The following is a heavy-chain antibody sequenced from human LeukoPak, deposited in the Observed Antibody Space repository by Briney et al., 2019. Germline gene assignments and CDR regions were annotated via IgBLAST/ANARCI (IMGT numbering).Heavy chain of an antibody. Sequence: GASVKVSCKASGGTFSSYAISWVRQAPGQGLEWMGGIIPIFGTANYAQKFQGRVTMTTDTSTSTAYMELRSLRSDDTAVYYCARMMTPRLYYDSSGYYYGAFDIWGQGTGVTVSS. J-gene: IGHJ3*02. CDR1: GGTFSSYA. V-gene: IGHV1-69*05. D-gene: IGHD3-22*01. CDR3: ARMMTPRLYYDSSGYYYGAFDI. CDR2: IIPIFGTA.